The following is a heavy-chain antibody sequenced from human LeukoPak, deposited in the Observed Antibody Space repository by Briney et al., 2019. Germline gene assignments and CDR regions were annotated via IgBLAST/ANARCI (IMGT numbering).Heavy chain of an antibody. Sequence: GGSLRLSCAASGFTFSNYWMHWVRLAPGKGPMWVSRINTDGRFTSYADSVKGRFTISRDNAENTLYLHMSSLRAEDTALYYCARDFLHSPNCPGCWGQGTLVTVSS. CDR1: GFTFSNYW. V-gene: IGHV3-74*01. J-gene: IGHJ4*02. CDR2: INTDGRFT. CDR3: ARDFLHSPNCPGC. D-gene: IGHD1-1*01.